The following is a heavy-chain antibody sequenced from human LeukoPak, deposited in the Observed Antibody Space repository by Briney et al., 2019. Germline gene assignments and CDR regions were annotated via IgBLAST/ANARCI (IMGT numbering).Heavy chain of an antibody. CDR1: GFTFSSYG. D-gene: IGHD5/OR15-5a*01. V-gene: IGHV3-30*18. J-gene: IGHJ4*02. CDR3: AKDGLVLTQYYFDY. CDR2: ISYDGSNK. Sequence: PGGSLRLSCAASGFTFSSYGMHWVRQAPGKGLEWVAVISYDGSNKYYADSVKGRFTISRDNSKNTLYLQMNSLRAEDTAVYYCAKDGLVLTQYYFDYWGQGTLVTVSS.